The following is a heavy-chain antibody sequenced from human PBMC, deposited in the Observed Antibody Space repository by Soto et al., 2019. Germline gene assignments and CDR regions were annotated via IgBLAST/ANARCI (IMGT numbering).Heavy chain of an antibody. D-gene: IGHD1-26*01. CDR1: GGTFSSYA. Sequence: ASVKVSCKASGGTFSSYAISWVRQAPGQGLEWMGGIIPIFGTANYAQKFQGRVTITADESTSTAYMELSSLRSEDTAVDYCARERVYSGSYYVGLYYFDYWGQGTLVTVSS. CDR3: ARERVYSGSYYVGLYYFDY. J-gene: IGHJ4*02. V-gene: IGHV1-69*13. CDR2: IIPIFGTA.